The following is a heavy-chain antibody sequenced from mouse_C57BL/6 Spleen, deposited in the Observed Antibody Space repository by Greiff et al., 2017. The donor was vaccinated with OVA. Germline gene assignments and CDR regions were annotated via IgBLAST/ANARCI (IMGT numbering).Heavy chain of an antibody. CDR2: INPNNGGT. J-gene: IGHJ1*03. Sequence: VQLQQSGPELVKPGASVKLPCKASGYTFTDYNMDWVKQSPGKSLEWIGDINPNNGGTFYNQKFKGTATLTVDKSSSTAYMERRILTAEDTAVYYSAKHWYFDVWGTGTTVTVSS. CDR3: AKHWYFDV. V-gene: IGHV1-18*01. CDR1: GYTFTDYN.